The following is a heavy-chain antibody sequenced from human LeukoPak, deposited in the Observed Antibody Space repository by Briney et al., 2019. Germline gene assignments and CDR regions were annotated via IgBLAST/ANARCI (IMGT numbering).Heavy chain of an antibody. J-gene: IGHJ3*02. CDR2: ISAYNGNT. V-gene: IGHV1-18*04. Sequence: ASVKVSCKASGYTFTGYYMHWVRQAPGQGLEWMGWISAYNGNTNYAQKLQGRVTMTTDTSTSTAYMELRSLRSDDTAVYYCARVAGEGYSYGQTRDAFDIWGQGTMVTVSS. CDR3: ARVAGEGYSYGQTRDAFDI. D-gene: IGHD5-18*01. CDR1: GYTFTGYY.